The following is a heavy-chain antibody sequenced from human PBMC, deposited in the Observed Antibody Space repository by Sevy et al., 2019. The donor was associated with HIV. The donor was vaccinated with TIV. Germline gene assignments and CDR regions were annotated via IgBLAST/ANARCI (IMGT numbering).Heavy chain of an antibody. CDR3: ARDKRAISAAAPDWFDP. V-gene: IGHV1-2*02. J-gene: IGHJ5*02. CDR2: INPHSGGT. Sequence: ASVKVSCKASGYTFTGYYIHWVRQAPGQGLEWMGGINPHSGGTNYAQKFQGRVTMTRDTSISTAYMEMSRLRSDDTAVSYCARDKRAISAAAPDWFDPWGQGTPVTVSS. D-gene: IGHD6-13*01. CDR1: GYTFTGYY.